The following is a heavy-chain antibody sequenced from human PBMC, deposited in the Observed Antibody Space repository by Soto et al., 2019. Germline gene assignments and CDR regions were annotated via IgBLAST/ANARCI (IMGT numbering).Heavy chain of an antibody. J-gene: IGHJ6*02. Sequence: SETLSLTCTVSGGSISSGDYYWSWIRQPPGKGLEWIGYIYYSGSTYYNPSLKSRVTISVDTSKNQFSLKLSSVTAADTAVYYCARVIRELWYGIDVWGQGTTVTVSS. D-gene: IGHD1-26*01. CDR1: GGSISSGDYY. V-gene: IGHV4-30-4*01. CDR2: IYYSGST. CDR3: ARVIRELWYGIDV.